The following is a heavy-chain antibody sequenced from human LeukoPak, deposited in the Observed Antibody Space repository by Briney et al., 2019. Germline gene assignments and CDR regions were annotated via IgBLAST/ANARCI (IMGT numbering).Heavy chain of an antibody. CDR3: ARGAEYYDFWSGYYTDYYYMDV. Sequence: PGGSLRLSCAASGFTFSSYSMNWVRQAPGKGLEWVSSISSSSSYIYYADSVKGRFTISRDNAKNSLYLQMNSLRAEDTAVYYCARGAEYYDFWSGYYTDYYYMDVWGKGTTVTVSS. V-gene: IGHV3-21*01. CDR1: GFTFSSYS. J-gene: IGHJ6*03. CDR2: ISSSSSYI. D-gene: IGHD3-3*01.